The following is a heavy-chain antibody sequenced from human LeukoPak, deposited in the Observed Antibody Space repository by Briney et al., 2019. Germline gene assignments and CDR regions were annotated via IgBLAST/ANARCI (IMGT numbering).Heavy chain of an antibody. D-gene: IGHD3-10*01. Sequence: ASVKVSCKASGYTFTSYGISWVRQAPGQGLEWMGWISAYNGNTNYAQKLQGRVTMTRDTSISTAYMELSRLRSDDTAVYYCARTEALAVRGVWGYYYYYGMDVWGQGTTVTVSS. CDR2: ISAYNGNT. CDR1: GYTFTSYG. CDR3: ARTEALAVRGVWGYYYYYGMDV. J-gene: IGHJ6*02. V-gene: IGHV1-18*01.